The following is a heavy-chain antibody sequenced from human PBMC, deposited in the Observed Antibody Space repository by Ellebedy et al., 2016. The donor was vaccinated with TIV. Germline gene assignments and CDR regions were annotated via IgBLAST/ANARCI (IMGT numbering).Heavy chain of an antibody. Sequence: GESLKISXAASGFTFSSYDMHWVRQATGKGLEWVSAIGTAGDTYYPGSVKGRFTISRENAKNSLYLQMNSLRAGDTAVYYCARSKLGSGSYSDAFDIWGQGTMVTVSS. J-gene: IGHJ3*02. D-gene: IGHD3-10*01. CDR2: IGTAGDT. V-gene: IGHV3-13*01. CDR1: GFTFSSYD. CDR3: ARSKLGSGSYSDAFDI.